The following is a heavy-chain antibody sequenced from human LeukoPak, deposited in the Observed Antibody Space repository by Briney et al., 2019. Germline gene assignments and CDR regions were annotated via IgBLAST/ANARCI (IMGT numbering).Heavy chain of an antibody. CDR3: ARRPRRGAAGLDY. V-gene: IGHV3-30-3*01. CDR1: GFTSSSYA. D-gene: IGHD6-13*01. CDR2: ISYDGSNK. J-gene: IGHJ4*02. Sequence: PGGSLRLSCAASGFTSSSYAMHWVRQAPGRGLEWVAVISYDGSNKYYADSVKGRFTISRDNSKNTLYLQMNSLRAEDTAVYYCARRPRRGAAGLDYWGQGTLVTVSS.